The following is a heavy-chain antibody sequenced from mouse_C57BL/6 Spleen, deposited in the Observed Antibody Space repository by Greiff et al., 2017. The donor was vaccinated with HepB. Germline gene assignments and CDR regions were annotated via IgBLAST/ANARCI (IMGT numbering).Heavy chain of an antibody. CDR3: ARQDLTGYFDY. CDR1: GFTFSSYT. Sequence: EVMLVESGGGLVKPGGSLKLSCAASGFTFSSYTMSWVRQTPEKRLEWVATISGGGGNTYYPDSVNGRFTISRDNAKNTLYLQMSSLRSEDTALYYCARQDLTGYFDYWGQGTTLTVSS. V-gene: IGHV5-9*01. CDR2: ISGGGGNT. J-gene: IGHJ2*01. D-gene: IGHD4-1*01.